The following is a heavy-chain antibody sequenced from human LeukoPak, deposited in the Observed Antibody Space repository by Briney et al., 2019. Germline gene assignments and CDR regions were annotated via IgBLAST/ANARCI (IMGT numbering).Heavy chain of an antibody. CDR2: IKSKAHGGTT. CDR3: WDTNWNGDWDH. Sequence: PGGPLRLSCAASGFTFSNAWMHWVRQAPGKGLEWVGRIKSKAHGGTTDYAAPVKGRFTISRDDSKNTLYLQMNSLKTEDTAVYYCWDTNWNGDWDHWGQGTLVTVSS. D-gene: IGHD1-1*01. CDR1: GFTFSNAW. J-gene: IGHJ4*02. V-gene: IGHV3-15*01.